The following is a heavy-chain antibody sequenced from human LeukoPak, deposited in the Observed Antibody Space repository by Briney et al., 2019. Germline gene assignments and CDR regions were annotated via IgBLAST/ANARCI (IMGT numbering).Heavy chain of an antibody. CDR1: GGSISSSSYY. J-gene: IGHJ5*02. CDR3: ARLLLLVAVAGTGYNWFDP. D-gene: IGHD6-19*01. CDR2: IYYSGST. Sequence: PSETLSLTCTVSGGSISSSSYYWGWIRQPPGKWLEWIGSIYYSGSTYYNPSLKSRVTISVDTSKNQFSLKLSSVTAADTAVYYCARLLLLVAVAGTGYNWFDPWGQGTLVTVSS. V-gene: IGHV4-39*01.